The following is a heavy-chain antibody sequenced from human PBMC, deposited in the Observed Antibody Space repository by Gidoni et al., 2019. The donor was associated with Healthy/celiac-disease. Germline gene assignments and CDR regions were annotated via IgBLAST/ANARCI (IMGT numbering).Heavy chain of an antibody. CDR3: ARVSGGYCSGGSCYSGYYYYGMDV. J-gene: IGHJ6*02. D-gene: IGHD2-15*01. CDR1: GGSISSGGYY. Sequence: QVQLQESGPGLVKPSQTLSLTCTVSGGSISSGGYYWSWIRQHPGKGLEWIGYIYYIGSTYYTPSLKSRVTISVDTSKNQFSLKLSSVTAADTAVYYCARVSGGYCSGGSCYSGYYYYGMDVWGQGTTVTVSS. CDR2: IYYIGST. V-gene: IGHV4-31*03.